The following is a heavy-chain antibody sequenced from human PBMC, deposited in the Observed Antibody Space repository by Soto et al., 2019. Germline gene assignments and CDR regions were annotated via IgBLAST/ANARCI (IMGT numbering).Heavy chain of an antibody. CDR2: IYYSGST. V-gene: IGHV4-31*03. CDR3: ARDGVDYYDSSGYPQGYNWFDP. D-gene: IGHD3-22*01. J-gene: IGHJ5*02. CDR1: GGSISSGGYY. Sequence: PSETLSLTCTVSGGSISSGGYYWSWIRQHPGKGLEWIGYIYYSGSTYYNPSLKSRVTISVDTSKNQFSLKLSSVTAADTAVYYCARDGVDYYDSSGYPQGYNWFDPWGQGTLVTVSS.